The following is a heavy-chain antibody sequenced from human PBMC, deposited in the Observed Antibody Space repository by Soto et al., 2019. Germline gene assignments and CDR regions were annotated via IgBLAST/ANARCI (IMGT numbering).Heavy chain of an antibody. J-gene: IGHJ6*02. CDR3: ARDQDGMDV. D-gene: IGHD2-15*01. V-gene: IGHV3-30-3*01. CDR1: GFTFSSYA. CDR2: ISYDGSNK. Sequence: GGSLRLSCAASGFTFSSYAMHWVRQAPGKGLEWVAVISYDGSNKYYADSVKGRFTISRDNSKNTLYLQMNSLRAEDTAVYYCARDQDGMDVWGQGTTVTVSS.